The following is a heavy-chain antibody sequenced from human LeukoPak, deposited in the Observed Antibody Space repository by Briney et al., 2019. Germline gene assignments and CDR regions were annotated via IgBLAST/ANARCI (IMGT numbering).Heavy chain of an antibody. J-gene: IGHJ4*02. D-gene: IGHD2-2*01. V-gene: IGHV3-23*01. CDR3: AKTYCSSTSCLDTFFDY. CDR1: GFTFSSYA. Sequence: PGGSLRLSCAASGFTFSSYAMSWVRQAPGKGLEWVSAISGSGGSTYYADSVRGRFTISRDNSKNTLYLQMNSLRAEDTAVYYCAKTYCSSTSCLDTFFDYWGQGTLVTVSS. CDR2: ISGSGGST.